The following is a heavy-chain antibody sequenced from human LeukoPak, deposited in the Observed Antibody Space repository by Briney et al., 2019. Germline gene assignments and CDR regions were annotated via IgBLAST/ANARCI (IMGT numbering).Heavy chain of an antibody. D-gene: IGHD4-11*01. CDR2: INHSGGT. Sequence: PSETLSLTCAVYGGSFSGYYWSWIRQPPGKGLEWIGEINHSGGTNYNPSLKSRVTISVDTSKNQFSLKLSSVTAADPAVYYCARGGYSNYVGYYYYYMDVWGKGTTVTVSS. V-gene: IGHV4-34*01. CDR1: GGSFSGYY. CDR3: ARGGYSNYVGYYYYYMDV. J-gene: IGHJ6*03.